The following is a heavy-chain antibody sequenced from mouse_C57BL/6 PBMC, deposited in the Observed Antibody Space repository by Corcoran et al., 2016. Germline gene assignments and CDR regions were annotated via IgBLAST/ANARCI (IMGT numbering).Heavy chain of an antibody. D-gene: IGHD2-3*01. CDR2: INPNNGGT. CDR1: GYTFTDYY. V-gene: IGHV1-26*01. CDR3: ARRGWSYFDY. Sequence: EVQLQQSGPELVKPGASVKISCKASGYTFTDYYMNWVKQSHGKSLEWIGDINPNNGGTSYNQKFKGKATLTVDKSSSTAYMELRSLTSEDSAVYYGARRGWSYFDYWGQGTTLTVSS. J-gene: IGHJ2*01.